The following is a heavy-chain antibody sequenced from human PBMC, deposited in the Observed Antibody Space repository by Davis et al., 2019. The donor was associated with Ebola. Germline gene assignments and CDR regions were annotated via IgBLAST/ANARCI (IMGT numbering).Heavy chain of an antibody. CDR3: ASEYGSPGIYYYYGMDV. CDR1: GFTFSSYA. D-gene: IGHD5-24*01. Sequence: GGSLRLSCAASGFTFSSYAMHWVRQAPGKGLEWVAVISYDGNNKYYADSVKGRFTISRDNSKNTLYLQMNSLRAEDTAVYYCASEYGSPGIYYYYGMDVWGQGTTVTVSS. CDR2: ISYDGNNK. J-gene: IGHJ6*02. V-gene: IGHV3-30-3*01.